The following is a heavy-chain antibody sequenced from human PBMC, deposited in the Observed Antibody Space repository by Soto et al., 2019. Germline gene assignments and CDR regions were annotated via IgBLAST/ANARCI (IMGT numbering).Heavy chain of an antibody. CDR1: GFTFSSYG. D-gene: IGHD3-3*01. J-gene: IGHJ6*02. CDR2: ISYDGSNK. V-gene: IGHV3-30*18. CDR3: AKTLLTTNYYYGMDV. Sequence: PGGSLRLSCAASGFTFSSYGIHWVRQAPGKGLEWVAVISYDGSNKYYADSVKGRFTISRDNSKNTLYLQMNSLRAEDTAVYYCAKTLLTTNYYYGMDVWGQGTTVTVYS.